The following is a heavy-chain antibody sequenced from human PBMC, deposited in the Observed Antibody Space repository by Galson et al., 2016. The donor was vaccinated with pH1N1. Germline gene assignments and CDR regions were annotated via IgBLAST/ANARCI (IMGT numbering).Heavy chain of an antibody. CDR2: INPNSGGT. CDR1: GYTFSGYY. J-gene: IGHJ4*02. D-gene: IGHD6-19*01. V-gene: IGHV1-2*02. Sequence: SVKVSCKASGYTFSGYYMHWVRQAPGQGLEWMGWINPNSGGTSYAPKFQGRVTMTRDTSISTGYMELSRLRSDDTAVYYCARDPNSGWHTDYWGQGTLVTVSS. CDR3: ARDPNSGWHTDY.